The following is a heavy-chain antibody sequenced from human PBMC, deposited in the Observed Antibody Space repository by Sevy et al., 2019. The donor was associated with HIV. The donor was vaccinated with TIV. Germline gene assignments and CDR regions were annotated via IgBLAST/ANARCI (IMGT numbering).Heavy chain of an antibody. J-gene: IGHJ4*02. CDR1: GGSISSTTSY. D-gene: IGHD1-26*01. Sequence: SETLSLTCTVSGGSISSTTSYWGWIRQPPGKGLEWIGTIYYRGHTSYNPSLKNRVTISVDTSSNHFSLKVASVTAADTALYYCVGREGRTESGWGPDFWGRGTLVTVSS. CDR2: IYYRGHT. V-gene: IGHV4-39*02. CDR3: VGREGRTESGWGPDF.